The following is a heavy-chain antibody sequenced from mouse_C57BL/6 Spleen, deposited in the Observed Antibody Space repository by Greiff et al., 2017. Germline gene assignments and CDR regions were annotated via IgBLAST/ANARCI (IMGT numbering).Heavy chain of an antibody. CDR3: ARMPIYDCYYVGAMDY. D-gene: IGHD2-3*01. V-gene: IGHV8-12*01. J-gene: IGHJ4*01. Sequence: QVTLKESGPGILQSSQTLSLTCSFSGFSLSTSGMGVSRIRQPSGKGLEWLAHIYWDDDKRYNQSLKSRLTISKDTSRNQVFLKITSVDTADTATYYCARMPIYDCYYVGAMDYWGQGTSVTVSS. CDR2: IYWDDDK. CDR1: GFSLSTSGMG.